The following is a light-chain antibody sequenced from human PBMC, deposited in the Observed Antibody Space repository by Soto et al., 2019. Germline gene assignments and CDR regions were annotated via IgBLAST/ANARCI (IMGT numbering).Light chain of an antibody. Sequence: QAVVTQSPSASASLGASVKLTCTLSSGHSSYAIAWHQQQPEKGPRYLMKLNSDGSHSKGDGIPDRFSGSSSGAERYLTISSLQSEDEAAYYCQTWGTGTRGVFGGGTKLTV. CDR3: QTWGTGTRGV. V-gene: IGLV4-69*01. CDR2: LNSDGSH. CDR1: SGHSSYA. J-gene: IGLJ3*02.